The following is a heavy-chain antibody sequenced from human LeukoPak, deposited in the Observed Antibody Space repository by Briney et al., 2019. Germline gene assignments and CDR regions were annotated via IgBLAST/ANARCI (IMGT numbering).Heavy chain of an antibody. CDR3: ARDHSNEMCGGGCYASWFDP. V-gene: IGHV1-46*01. D-gene: IGHD2-21*02. CDR2: INPNGGTT. Sequence: GASVKVSCKTSGYTFTRHWMHWVRQAPGQGLEWMGIINPNGGTTNFAQKFQGRVTMTTDTSTSTVYMGLSSLTSEDTAVYYCARDHSNEMCGGGCYASWFDPWGQGTLVTVSS. CDR1: GYTFTRHW. J-gene: IGHJ5*02.